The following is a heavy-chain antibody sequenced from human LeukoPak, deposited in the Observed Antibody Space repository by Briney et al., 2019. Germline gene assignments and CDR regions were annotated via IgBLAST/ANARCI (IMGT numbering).Heavy chain of an antibody. Sequence: GGSLRLSCAASGFTFSSYAMSWVRQAPGKGLEWVSAISGSGGDTYYADSVKGRFTISRDNSKNTLYLQMNSLGAEDTAVYYCAKDGIAVAGAGYFQPWGQGTLVTVSS. CDR3: AKDGIAVAGAGYFQP. V-gene: IGHV3-23*01. CDR1: GFTFSSYA. CDR2: ISGSGGDT. D-gene: IGHD6-19*01. J-gene: IGHJ1*01.